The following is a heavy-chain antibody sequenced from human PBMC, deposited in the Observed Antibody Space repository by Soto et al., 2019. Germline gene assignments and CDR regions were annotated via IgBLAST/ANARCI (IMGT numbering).Heavy chain of an antibody. CDR3: ARRRYQFYGMDV. J-gene: IGHJ6*02. D-gene: IGHD1-20*01. CDR1: GYSFTGYW. CDR2: IYPDDSET. Sequence: PGESQKISCKGSGYSFTGYWIAWVRQMPGKGLEWMGNIYPDDSETRYSPSFQGQVTISVDKSISTAYLQWSSLKASDTAMYYCARRRYQFYGMDVWGQGTTVTVSS. V-gene: IGHV5-51*01.